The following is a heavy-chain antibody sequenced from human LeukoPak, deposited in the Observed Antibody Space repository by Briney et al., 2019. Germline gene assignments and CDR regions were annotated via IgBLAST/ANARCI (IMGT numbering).Heavy chain of an antibody. CDR1: GFTFSSYW. Sequence: GGSLRLSCAASGFTFSSYWMHWVRQAPGKGLVWVSLINSDGSSTSYADSVKGRFTISRDNAKNTLYLQMNSLRAEDTAVYYCGNLDTPMGYWGQGTLVTVSS. D-gene: IGHD5-18*01. V-gene: IGHV3-74*01. CDR3: GNLDTPMGY. CDR2: INSDGSST. J-gene: IGHJ4*02.